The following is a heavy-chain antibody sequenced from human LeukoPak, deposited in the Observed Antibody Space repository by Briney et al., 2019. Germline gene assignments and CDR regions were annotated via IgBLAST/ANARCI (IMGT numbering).Heavy chain of an antibody. CDR2: IHHSGST. J-gene: IGHJ4*02. CDR1: GGSISSSNW. D-gene: IGHD2-2*01. Sequence: KASETLSLTCAVSGGSISSSNWWSWVRQPPGKGLERIGEIHHSGSTNYIPSLRSRVTISVAKSKKQFSLKLSSVTAADTAVYYCASWCSTTCLVGYWGQGTLVTVSS. V-gene: IGHV4-4*02. CDR3: ASWCSTTCLVGY.